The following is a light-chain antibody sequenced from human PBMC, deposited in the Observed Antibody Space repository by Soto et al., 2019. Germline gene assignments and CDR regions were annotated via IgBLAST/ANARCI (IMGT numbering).Light chain of an antibody. Sequence: VLTQSPATLSLSPWERATLSCRASLNVNSYLACYQQKPGQAPRLLIYDASNRAAGIPARFSGSGSGTDFTLTISSLEPEDFAIYYCQQRSDWPTFGQGTKV. CDR1: LNVNSY. J-gene: IGKJ1*01. V-gene: IGKV3-11*01. CDR3: QQRSDWPT. CDR2: DAS.